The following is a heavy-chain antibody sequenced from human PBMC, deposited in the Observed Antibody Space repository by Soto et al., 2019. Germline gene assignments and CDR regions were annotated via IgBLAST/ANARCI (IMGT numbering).Heavy chain of an antibody. CDR3: AREDRDRETGLVPAAIDGMDV. D-gene: IGHD2-2*01. J-gene: IGHJ6*02. V-gene: IGHV1-69*08. CDR2: IIPIFGIA. Sequence: QVQLVQSGAEVKKPGSSVKVSCKASGGTFSRYSITWVRQAPGHGLEWIGRIIPIFGIASYAQKFQGRVTNNADESTSTAYRERSSLRSDDTAVYYCAREDRDRETGLVPAAIDGMDVWGQGTTVTVSS. CDR1: GGTFSRYS.